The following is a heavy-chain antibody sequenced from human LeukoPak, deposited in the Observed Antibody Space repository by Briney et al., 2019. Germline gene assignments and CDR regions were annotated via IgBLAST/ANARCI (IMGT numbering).Heavy chain of an antibody. Sequence: GGSLRLSCAASGFSVSSKYMSWVRQAPGKGLEWVSVIYTGGGTYYADSVKGRFTISRDNSENTLYLQMNSLRVEDTAVYYCARVQDSGLDRWYWGQGTLVTVSS. CDR2: IYTGGGT. V-gene: IGHV3-66*01. CDR3: ARVQDSGLDRWY. J-gene: IGHJ4*02. CDR1: GFSVSSKY. D-gene: IGHD1-26*01.